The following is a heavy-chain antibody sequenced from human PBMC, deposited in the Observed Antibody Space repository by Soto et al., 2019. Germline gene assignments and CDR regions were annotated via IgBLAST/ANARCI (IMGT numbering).Heavy chain of an antibody. D-gene: IGHD3-10*01. J-gene: IGHJ6*03. CDR3: AREEVLISGSGNYYEVDYMDV. V-gene: IGHV1-69*08. CDR2: VIPMLNMA. Sequence: QVQLEQSGAEVKKPGSSVKVSCKASRGTFNSYTISWVRQAPGQGLEWMGRVIPMLNMAVYAQKFQGSVTISADKSTDTAYMEFSSLRADDTAVYFCAREEVLISGSGNYYEVDYMDVGGKGTTVTVSS. CDR1: RGTFNSYT.